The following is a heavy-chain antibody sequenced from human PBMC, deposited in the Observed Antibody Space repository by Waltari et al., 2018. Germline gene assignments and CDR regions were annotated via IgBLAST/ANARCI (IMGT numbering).Heavy chain of an antibody. CDR1: GYTPTEFT. D-gene: IGHD3-9*01. V-gene: IGHV1-24*01. CDR2: FDPEDGET. Sequence: QDQLVQSGAEVTKPGASVKDSCKVAGYTPTEFTISWGRQGPGKGLEWMGGFDPEDGETIYAQKFQGRVTMTEYTSTDTAYMELSILRAEDTAVYYCATVSRGYFDWLPDYWGQGTLVTVSS. J-gene: IGHJ4*02. CDR3: ATVSRGYFDWLPDY.